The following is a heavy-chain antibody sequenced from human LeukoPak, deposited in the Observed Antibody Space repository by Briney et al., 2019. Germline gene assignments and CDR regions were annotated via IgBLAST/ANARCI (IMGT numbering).Heavy chain of an antibody. CDR3: ARHDYGDYNWFDP. V-gene: IGHV4-39*07. CDR2: IYYSGST. Sequence: PSETLFLTCTVSGDSISSSSYYWGWIRQPPGKGLEWIGSIYYSGSTYYNPSLKSRVTISVDTSKNQFSLKLNSVTAADTAVYYCARHDYGDYNWFDPWGQGTLVTVSS. D-gene: IGHD4-17*01. CDR1: GDSISSSSYY. J-gene: IGHJ5*02.